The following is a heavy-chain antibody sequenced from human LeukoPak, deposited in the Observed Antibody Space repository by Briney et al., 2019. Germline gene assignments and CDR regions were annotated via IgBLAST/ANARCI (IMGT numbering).Heavy chain of an antibody. CDR2: MNPNSGNT. J-gene: IGHJ6*03. CDR1: GYTFPSYD. CDR3: ARGPPYYYYMDV. Sequence: ASVKVSCKASGYTFPSYDINWVRQATGQGLEWMGWMNPNSGNTGYAQKFQGRVTMTRNTSISTAYMELSSLRSEDTAVYYCARGPPYYYYMDVWGKGTTVTVSS. V-gene: IGHV1-8*01.